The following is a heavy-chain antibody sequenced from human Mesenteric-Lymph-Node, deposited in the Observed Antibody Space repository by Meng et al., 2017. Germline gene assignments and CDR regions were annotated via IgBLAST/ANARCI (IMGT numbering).Heavy chain of an antibody. D-gene: IGHD3-16*01. CDR1: GYTFTTFA. Sequence: QVQLVQSGPELKKPGASVRVSCEASGYTFTTFAMDWLRQAPGQGLEWVGWINTNTGNPTYAQGFTGRFVFSLDTSVSTAYLQISSLKPEDTGVYYRARGGVAPQRGLDHWGQGTLVTVSS. V-gene: IGHV7-4-1*02. J-gene: IGHJ5*02. CDR3: ARGGVAPQRGLDH. CDR2: INTNTGNP.